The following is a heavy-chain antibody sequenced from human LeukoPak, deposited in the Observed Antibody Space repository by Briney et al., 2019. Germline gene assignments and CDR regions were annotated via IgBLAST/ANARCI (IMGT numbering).Heavy chain of an antibody. J-gene: IGHJ4*02. D-gene: IGHD5-12*01. Sequence: ASVKVSCKASGYTFTSYARHWVRQAPGQRLEWMGWINAGNGNTKYSQKFQGRVTITRDTSSSTAYMELSSLRSEDMAVYYCARGRIVATILTFDYWGQGTLATVSS. V-gene: IGHV1-3*01. CDR1: GYTFTSYA. CDR2: INAGNGNT. CDR3: ARGRIVATILTFDY.